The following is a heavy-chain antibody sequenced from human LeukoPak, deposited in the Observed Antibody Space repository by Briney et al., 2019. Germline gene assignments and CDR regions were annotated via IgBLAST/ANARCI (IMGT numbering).Heavy chain of an antibody. J-gene: IGHJ4*02. CDR3: ARGDQYSSGWCDY. CDR1: GGTFSSYA. V-gene: IGHV1-69*05. CDR2: IIPIFGTA. D-gene: IGHD6-19*01. Sequence: WASVKVSCKASGGTFSSYAISWVRQAPGQGLEWMGGIIPIFGTANYAQKFQGRVTMTRDTSTSTVYMELSSLRSEDTAVYYCARGDQYSSGWCDYWGQGTLVTVSS.